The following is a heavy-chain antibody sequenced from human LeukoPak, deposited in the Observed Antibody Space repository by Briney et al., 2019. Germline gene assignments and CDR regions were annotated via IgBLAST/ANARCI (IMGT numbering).Heavy chain of an antibody. CDR3: AREGYRRGMDV. CDR1: GGSISSTTYY. D-gene: IGHD6-13*01. V-gene: IGHV4-31*03. J-gene: IGHJ6*02. CDR2: IYYSGST. Sequence: SETLSLTCTVSGGSISSTTYYWGWIRQPPGKGLEWIGYIYYSGSTYYNPSLKSRVTISVDTSKNQFSLKLSSVTAADTAVYYCAREGYRRGMDVWGQGTTVTVSS.